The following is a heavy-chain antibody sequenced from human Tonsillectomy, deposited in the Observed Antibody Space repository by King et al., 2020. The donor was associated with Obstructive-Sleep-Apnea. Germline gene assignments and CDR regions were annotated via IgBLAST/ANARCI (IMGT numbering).Heavy chain of an antibody. J-gene: IGHJ4*02. D-gene: IGHD3-10*01. CDR2: IIWNSATI. V-gene: IGHV3-9*01. CDR1: GFIFDDYA. Sequence: QLVQSGGGLVQPGRSLRLSCAASGFIFDDYAMHWVRHVPGKGLEWGSYIIWNSATIGYGDSVKGRFTISRDNATNSLYLQMNSLRADDTALYYCVKDTDFGSGSYSHFDHWGQGTLVTVSS. CDR3: VKDTDFGSGSYSHFDH.